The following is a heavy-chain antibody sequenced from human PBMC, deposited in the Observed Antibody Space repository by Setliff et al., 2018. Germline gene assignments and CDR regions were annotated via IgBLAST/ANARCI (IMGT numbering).Heavy chain of an antibody. CDR1: GYILNSYG. CDR2: ISSYNDIT. CDR3: AISTLSICSGGTCPNVFDV. V-gene: IGHV1-18*01. D-gene: IGHD2-15*01. Sequence: ASVKVSCKASGYILNSYGISWVRQAPGQGLEWMGWISSYNDITNYAQRFQGRVTLTTDMSTSAAHMELRSLGSDDTAVYYCAISTLSICSGGTCPNVFDVWGQGTMVTVSS. J-gene: IGHJ3*01.